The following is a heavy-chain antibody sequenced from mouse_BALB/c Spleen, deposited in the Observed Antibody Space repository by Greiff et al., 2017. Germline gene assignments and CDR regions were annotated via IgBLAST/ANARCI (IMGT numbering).Heavy chain of an antibody. Sequence: QVQLKQSAAELARPGASVKMSCKASGYTFTSYTMHWVKQRPGQGLEWIGYINPSSGYTEYNQKFKDKTTLTADKSSSTAYMQLSSLTSEDSAVYYCARDGRWYFDVWGAGTTVTVSS. CDR3: ARDGRWYFDV. V-gene: IGHV1-4*02. D-gene: IGHD2-3*01. CDR2: INPSSGYT. CDR1: GYTFTSYT. J-gene: IGHJ1*01.